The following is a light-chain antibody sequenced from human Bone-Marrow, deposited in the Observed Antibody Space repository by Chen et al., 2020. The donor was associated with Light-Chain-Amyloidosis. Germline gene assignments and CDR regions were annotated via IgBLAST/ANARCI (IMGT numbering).Light chain of an antibody. CDR1: QTISSNY. V-gene: IGKV3-20*01. CDR2: GSS. CDR3: QQYGTSPLT. J-gene: IGKJ4*01. Sequence: EIVLTQSPGTLSLSPGEGANLSCRASQTISSNYLTWYQQKFGQAPRLLIYGSSSRATGIPDRFTGSGSGTDFTLTINRLEPEDFAMYYCQQYGTSPLTFGGGTEVEIK.